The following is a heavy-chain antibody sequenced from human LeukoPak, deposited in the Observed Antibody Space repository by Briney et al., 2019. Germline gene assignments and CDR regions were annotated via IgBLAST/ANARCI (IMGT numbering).Heavy chain of an antibody. Sequence: ASVKVSCKASGYTFTSYDVNWVRQATGQGLEWTGWMNPISGDTGYALKFQGRVTMSRNTSISTAYMELGSLRSEDTAVYYCARVPRRGERFDPWGQGTLVTVSS. D-gene: IGHD3-10*01. J-gene: IGHJ5*02. CDR2: MNPISGDT. CDR3: ARVPRRGERFDP. CDR1: GYTFTSYD. V-gene: IGHV1-8*01.